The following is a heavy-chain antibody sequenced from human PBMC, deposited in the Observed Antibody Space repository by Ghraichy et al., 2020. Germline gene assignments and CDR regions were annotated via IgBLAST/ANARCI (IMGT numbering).Heavy chain of an antibody. V-gene: IGHV3-7*01. CDR1: GFTFSSYW. Sequence: GESLNISCAASGFTFSSYWMTWVRQAPGKGLEWVANIKQDGSQKYYVDSVKGRFTISRDNAKNSLYLQMNSLRGDDTAVYYCARGWVVDYWGQGTLVTVSS. D-gene: IGHD1-26*01. CDR3: ARGWVVDY. J-gene: IGHJ4*02. CDR2: IKQDGSQK.